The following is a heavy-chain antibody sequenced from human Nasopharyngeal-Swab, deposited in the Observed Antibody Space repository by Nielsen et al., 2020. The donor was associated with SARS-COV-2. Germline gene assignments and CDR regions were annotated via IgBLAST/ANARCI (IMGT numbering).Heavy chain of an antibody. V-gene: IGHV3-66*02. D-gene: IGHD1-1*01. Sequence: GGSLRLSCAASGFTVSSNYMSWVRQAPGKGLEWVSVIYSGGNTYYADSVKGRFTISRDNSKNKLYLQMNSLRAEDTAVYYCARDQGGTTSYYYYYYMDIWGKGTTVTVSS. CDR2: IYSGGNT. CDR1: GFTVSSNY. J-gene: IGHJ6*03. CDR3: ARDQGGTTSYYYYYYMDI.